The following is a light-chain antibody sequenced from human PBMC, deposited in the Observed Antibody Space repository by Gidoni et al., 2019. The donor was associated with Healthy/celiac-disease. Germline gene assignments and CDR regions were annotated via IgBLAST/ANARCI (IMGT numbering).Light chain of an antibody. J-gene: IGKJ5*01. Sequence: DIQMTQSPSSRSASVGDRVTITCLASQSISSYFNWYQQKPGKAPKLLIYAASSLQSGVPSRFSGSGSGTDFTLTISSLQPEDFATYYCQQSYRTPITFGQGTRLEIK. CDR2: AAS. CDR3: QQSYRTPIT. V-gene: IGKV1-39*01. CDR1: QSISSY.